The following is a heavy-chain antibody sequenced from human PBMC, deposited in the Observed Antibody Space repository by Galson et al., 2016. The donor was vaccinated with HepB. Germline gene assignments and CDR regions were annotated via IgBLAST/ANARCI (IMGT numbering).Heavy chain of an antibody. D-gene: IGHD1-26*01. J-gene: IGHJ4*02. CDR2: VHYGGST. CDR1: GGSISTSRFY. V-gene: IGHV4-39*02. Sequence: SETLSLTCTVSGGSISTSRFYWGWVRQSPGKALQWIGSVHYGGSTYYSPSVKGRVSLSVATSSNQFSLSLTSVTAADTAVYYCVRVGIGNSYYFDSWGRGTLVTVSA. CDR3: VRVGIGNSYYFDS.